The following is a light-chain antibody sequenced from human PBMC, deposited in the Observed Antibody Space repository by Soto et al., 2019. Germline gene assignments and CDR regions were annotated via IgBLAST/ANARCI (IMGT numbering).Light chain of an antibody. CDR2: LNSDGSH. J-gene: IGLJ3*02. CDR3: QTWGNGIHV. V-gene: IGLV4-69*01. CDR1: SGHSSYA. Sequence: QLVLTQSPSASASLGASVKLTCTLSSGHSSYAIAWHQQQPEKGPRYLMILNSDGSHIKGDGVPDRFSGSSSGAERYLTISSLQSEDEADYYCQTWGNGIHVFGGGTKLTVL.